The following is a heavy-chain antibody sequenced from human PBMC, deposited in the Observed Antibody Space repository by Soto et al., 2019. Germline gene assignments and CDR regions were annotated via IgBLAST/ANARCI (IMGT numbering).Heavy chain of an antibody. CDR3: ASGERAYCSGGSCYDLFDY. CDR1: GGSISSYY. V-gene: IGHV4-59*01. D-gene: IGHD2-15*01. CDR2: IYYSGST. Sequence: PSETLSLTCTVSGGSISSYYWSWIRQPPGKGLEWIGYIYYSGSTNYNPSLKSRVTMSVDTSKNQFSLKLSSVTAADTAVYYCASGERAYCSGGSCYDLFDYWGQGTLVTVSS. J-gene: IGHJ4*02.